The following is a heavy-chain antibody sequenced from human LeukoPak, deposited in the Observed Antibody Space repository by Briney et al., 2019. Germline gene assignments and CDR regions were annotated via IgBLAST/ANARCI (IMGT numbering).Heavy chain of an antibody. Sequence: SETLSLTCTVSGGSISSYYWSWIRQPPEKGLEWIGYIYYSGSTNYNPSLKSRVTISVDTSKNQFSLKLSSVTAADTAVYYCARLTPGYSSSWYYYGMDVWGQGTTVTVSS. CDR3: ARLTPGYSSSWYYYGMDV. J-gene: IGHJ6*02. CDR2: IYYSGST. V-gene: IGHV4-59*08. D-gene: IGHD6-13*01. CDR1: GGSISSYY.